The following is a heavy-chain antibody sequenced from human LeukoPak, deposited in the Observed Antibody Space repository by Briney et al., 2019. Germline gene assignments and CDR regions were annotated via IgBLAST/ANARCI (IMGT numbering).Heavy chain of an antibody. Sequence: GGSLTLFCTVSRFTFSRYAMIWVRQAPGKGLEWLSAISGSGGSTYYADSVKGRFTISRDNSKNTLYLQMNSLRAEDTAVYYCAKSGQSSRPDYWGQGTLVTVSS. D-gene: IGHD6-13*01. CDR3: AKSGQSSRPDY. J-gene: IGHJ4*02. CDR1: RFTFSRYA. V-gene: IGHV3-23*01. CDR2: ISGSGGST.